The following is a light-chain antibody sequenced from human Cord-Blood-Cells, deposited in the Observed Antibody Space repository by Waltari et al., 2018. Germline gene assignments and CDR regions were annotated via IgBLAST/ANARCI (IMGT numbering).Light chain of an antibody. Sequence: QSALTQPASVSGSPGQSITISCTGTSSDVGGYNYVSWYQQHPGKAPKLMIYDVSNRPSGGSNRFSGSKSSNTASLTISGLQAEDEADYYCSSYTSSSTLGFGGGTKLTVL. CDR1: SSDVGGYNY. CDR3: SSYTSSSTLG. J-gene: IGLJ3*02. CDR2: DVS. V-gene: IGLV2-14*01.